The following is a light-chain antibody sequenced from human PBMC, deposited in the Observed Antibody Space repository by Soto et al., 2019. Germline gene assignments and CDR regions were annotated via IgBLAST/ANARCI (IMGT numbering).Light chain of an antibody. Sequence: QSALTQPASVSGSPGQPITISCTGTSSDVGANNYVSWYQHHPGKAPKLLIYEVSNRPSGVSSRFSGSKSGNTASRTISGLQAEDEADYDCSSYINSITFVVFGGGTKLTVL. J-gene: IGLJ2*01. CDR1: SSDVGANNY. CDR3: SSYINSITFVV. CDR2: EVS. V-gene: IGLV2-14*01.